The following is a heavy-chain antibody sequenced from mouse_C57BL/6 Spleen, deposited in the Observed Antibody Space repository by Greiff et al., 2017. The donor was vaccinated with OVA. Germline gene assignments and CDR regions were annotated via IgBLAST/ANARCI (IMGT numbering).Heavy chain of an antibody. Sequence: EVQLQQSGAELVRPGASVKLSCTASGFNIKDDYMHWVKQRPEQGLEWIGWIDPENGDTEYASKFQGKATITADTSSNTAYLQLSSLTSEDTAVYYCTPIYYGNEYYFDYWGQGTTLTVSS. CDR2: IDPENGDT. V-gene: IGHV14-4*01. CDR1: GFNIKDDY. J-gene: IGHJ2*01. CDR3: TPIYYGNEYYFDY. D-gene: IGHD2-1*01.